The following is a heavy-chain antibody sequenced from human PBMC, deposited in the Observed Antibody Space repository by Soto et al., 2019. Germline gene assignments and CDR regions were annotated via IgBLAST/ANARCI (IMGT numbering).Heavy chain of an antibody. CDR3: ARGRSSDWNHYLQQED. D-gene: IGHD1-1*01. CDR1: GGTFSRSA. CDR2: FVSIFATT. V-gene: IGHV1-69*13. Sequence: ASVKVSCKDSGGTFSRSAISWVRQAPGQRLEWMGGFVSIFATTDYAQKFQGRLTITADESTSTVYMELRSLTSDDTAIYYGARGRSSDWNHYLQQEDWGPGTLVTVSS. J-gene: IGHJ4*02.